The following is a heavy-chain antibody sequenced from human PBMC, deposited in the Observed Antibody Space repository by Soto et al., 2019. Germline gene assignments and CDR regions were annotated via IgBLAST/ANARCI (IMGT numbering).Heavy chain of an antibody. CDR2: IYYSGYT. J-gene: IGHJ4*02. Sequence: QVQLQESGPGLVKPSETLSLTCTVSGGSISSYDWIWIRQPPGKGLEWIAYIYYSGYTNYNPSLKSRITISIDTSKNHFSLELSSVTAADTAVYYCARRTLGYYAYFDDWGQGTLVTVSS. D-gene: IGHD3-22*01. CDR3: ARRTLGYYAYFDD. CDR1: GGSISSYD. V-gene: IGHV4-59*08.